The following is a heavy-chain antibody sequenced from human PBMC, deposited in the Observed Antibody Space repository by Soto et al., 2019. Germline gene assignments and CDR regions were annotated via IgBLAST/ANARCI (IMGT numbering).Heavy chain of an antibody. D-gene: IGHD1-26*01. CDR2: INHSGST. J-gene: IGHJ4*02. Sequence: QVQLQQWGAGLLKPSETLSLTCAVYGGSFSGYYWSWIRQPPGKGLEWIGEINHSGSTNYNPSLKPRVTISLDTPTNQFALKLSSVTAAATAVYYCARVGAGYSFDYWGQGTLVTVSS. CDR3: ARVGAGYSFDY. V-gene: IGHV4-34*01. CDR1: GGSFSGYY.